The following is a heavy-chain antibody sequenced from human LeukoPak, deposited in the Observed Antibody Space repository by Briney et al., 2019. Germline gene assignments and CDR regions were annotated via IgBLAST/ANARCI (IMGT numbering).Heavy chain of an antibody. CDR3: ATSDQIIMMDAFDI. V-gene: IGHV3-20*04. D-gene: IGHD3-16*01. Sequence: GGSLRLSCAASGFTFEHYGMSWVRQAPGKGLEWVSGITWDAAKVGYADSVKGRFTISRDNAKKSLYVQMHSLRAEDTALYYCATSDQIIMMDAFDIWGQGTMVIVSS. CDR2: ITWDAAKV. CDR1: GFTFEHYG. J-gene: IGHJ3*02.